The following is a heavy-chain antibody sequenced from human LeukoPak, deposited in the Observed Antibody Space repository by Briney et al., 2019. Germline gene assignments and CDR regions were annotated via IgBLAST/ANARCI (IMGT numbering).Heavy chain of an antibody. J-gene: IGHJ5*02. CDR1: GFTFTSSA. CDR2: IVVSSGNT. V-gene: IGHV1-58*02. Sequence: GASVKVSCKASGFTFTSSAMQWVRQARGKRLEWIGWIVVSSGNTNYTQKFQERVTITRDMSTSTAYMELSSLRSEDTAVYYCAARRGIAVNWFDPWGQGTLVTVSS. CDR3: AARRGIAVNWFDP. D-gene: IGHD6-19*01.